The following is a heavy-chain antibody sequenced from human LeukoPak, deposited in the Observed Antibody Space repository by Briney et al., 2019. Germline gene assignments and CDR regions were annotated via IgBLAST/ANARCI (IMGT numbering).Heavy chain of an antibody. CDR1: GYTLTSYY. CDR2: INPSGGST. V-gene: IGHV1-46*01. CDR3: AREGTQQLVGSAFDI. D-gene: IGHD6-13*01. J-gene: IGHJ3*02. Sequence: ASVKVSCKASGYTLTSYYMHWVRQAPGQGLEWMGIINPSGGSTSYAQKFQGRVTMTRDMSTSTVYMELSSLRSEDTAVYYCAREGTQQLVGSAFDIWGQGTMVTVSS.